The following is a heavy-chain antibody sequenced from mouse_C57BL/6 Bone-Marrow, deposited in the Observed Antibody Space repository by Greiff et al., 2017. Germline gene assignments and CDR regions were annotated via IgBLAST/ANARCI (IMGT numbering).Heavy chain of an antibody. CDR3: VRFSNYCGSSPDY. V-gene: IGHV10-1*01. CDR2: IRSKSNNYAT. Sequence: EVKLVESGGGLVQPKGSLKLSCAASGFSFNTYAMNWVRQAPGKGLDWVARIRSKSNNYATYYADSVKDRFTISRDDSESMLYLQMNNLKTEDTAMYYCVRFSNYCGSSPDYWGQGTSVTVSS. J-gene: IGHJ4*01. D-gene: IGHD1-1*01. CDR1: GFSFNTYA.